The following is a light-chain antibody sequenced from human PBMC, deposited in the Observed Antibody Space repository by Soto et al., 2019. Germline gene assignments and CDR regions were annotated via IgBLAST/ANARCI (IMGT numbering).Light chain of an antibody. CDR1: QSISIW. V-gene: IGKV1-5*03. J-gene: IGKJ1*01. CDR3: QHWNDYSWT. CDR2: KTS. Sequence: DIHMTQSPSTLSASVGDRVTITCRASQSISIWLAWYQQKPGKAPNLLIYKTSSLETRVPSRFSGSGSGTECTLTISSLQPDDFATYYCQHWNDYSWTFGQGTKVEVK.